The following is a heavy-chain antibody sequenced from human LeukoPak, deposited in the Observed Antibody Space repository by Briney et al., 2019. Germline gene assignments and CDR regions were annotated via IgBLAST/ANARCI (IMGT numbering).Heavy chain of an antibody. J-gene: IGHJ3*02. CDR3: AKDSSSGSLDI. V-gene: IGHV3-43*01. CDR2: ISWDGGST. Sequence: GGSLRLSCAASGFTFSSYGMSWVRQAPGKGLEWVSLISWDGGSTYYADSVKGRFTISRDNSKNSLYLQMNSLRTEDTALYYCAKDSSSGSLDIWGQGTMVTVSS. CDR1: GFTFSSYG. D-gene: IGHD3-22*01.